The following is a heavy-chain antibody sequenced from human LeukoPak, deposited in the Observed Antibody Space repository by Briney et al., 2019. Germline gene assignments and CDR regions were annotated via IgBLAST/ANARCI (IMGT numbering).Heavy chain of an antibody. CDR3: ARETNGYGDYPFDY. V-gene: IGHV1-69*13. Sequence: GASVKVSCKASGGTFSSYAISWVRQAPGQGLEWMGGIIPIFGTANYAQKFQGRVTITADESTSTAYMELSSLRSEDTAVYYCARETNGYGDYPFDYWGQGTLVTVSS. CDR2: IIPIFGTA. CDR1: GGTFSSYA. J-gene: IGHJ4*02. D-gene: IGHD4-17*01.